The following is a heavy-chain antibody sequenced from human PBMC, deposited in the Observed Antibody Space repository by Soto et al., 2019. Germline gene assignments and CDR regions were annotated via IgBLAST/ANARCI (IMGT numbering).Heavy chain of an antibody. D-gene: IGHD2-15*01. CDR3: AKDLNYCSGGSCYRHFDY. CDR2: ISGSGGST. J-gene: IGHJ4*02. CDR1: GFTFSSYA. V-gene: IGHV3-23*01. Sequence: GGSLRLSCAASGFTFSSYAMSWVRQAPGKGLEWVSAISGSGGSTYYADSVKGRFTISRDNSKNTLYLQMNSLRAEDADVYYCAKDLNYCSGGSCYRHFDYWGQGTLVTVSS.